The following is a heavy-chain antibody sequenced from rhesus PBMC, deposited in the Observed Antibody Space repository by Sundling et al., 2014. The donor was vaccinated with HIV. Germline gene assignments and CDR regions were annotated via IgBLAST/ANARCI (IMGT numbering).Heavy chain of an antibody. D-gene: IGHD4-23*01. CDR1: GFTFSNHY. CDR2: IRSKAYGGTA. CDR3: TRALYEYDAFDF. V-gene: IGHV3-184*01. Sequence: EVQLVESGGGLVQPGGSLRLSCAASGFTFSNHYMYWVRQAPGKGLEWVGFIRSKAYGGTAEYAASVKGRFTISRDDSKSIAYLQMNSLKTEDAAVYYCTRALYEYDAFDFWGQGLRVTVSS. J-gene: IGHJ3*01.